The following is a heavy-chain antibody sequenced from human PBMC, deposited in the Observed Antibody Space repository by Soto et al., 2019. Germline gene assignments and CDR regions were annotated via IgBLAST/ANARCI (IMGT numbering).Heavy chain of an antibody. CDR1: GGSINSGGYY. V-gene: IGHV4-30-4*01. D-gene: IGHD6-6*01. Sequence: SETLSLTCTVSGGSINSGGYYWSWIRQHPGKGLEWIGYIYYSGSTYYNPSLKSRVTISVDTSKNQFSLKLSSVTAADTAVYYCAREATIAARLDSWGQGTLVTVSS. CDR2: IYYSGST. CDR3: AREATIAARLDS. J-gene: IGHJ4*02.